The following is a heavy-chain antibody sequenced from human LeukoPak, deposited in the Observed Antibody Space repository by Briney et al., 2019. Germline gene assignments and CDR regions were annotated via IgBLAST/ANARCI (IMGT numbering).Heavy chain of an antibody. Sequence: ASVKVSCKASGGTFSSYAISWVRQAPGQGLEWMGRIIPIPGIANYAQKFQGRVTITADKSTSTAYMELSSLRSEDTAVYYCARGNNYDILTGYYNAYYYGMDVWGQGTTVTVSS. CDR2: IIPIPGIA. CDR3: ARGNNYDILTGYYNAYYYGMDV. V-gene: IGHV1-69*04. CDR1: GGTFSSYA. D-gene: IGHD3-9*01. J-gene: IGHJ6*02.